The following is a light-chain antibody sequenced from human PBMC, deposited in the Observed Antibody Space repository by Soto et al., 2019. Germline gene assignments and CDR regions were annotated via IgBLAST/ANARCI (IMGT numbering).Light chain of an antibody. J-gene: IGLJ1*01. CDR2: GNS. Sequence: QSVLTQPPSVSGAPGQRVTISCTGSSSNIGAGYDVHWYQQLPGTAPKLLIYGNSNRPSGVPDRFSGSKSGTSASLAITGLQAEDEAEYYCQSYDSSRSGFYVFGTGTKLTVL. CDR1: SSNIGAGYD. V-gene: IGLV1-40*01. CDR3: QSYDSSRSGFYV.